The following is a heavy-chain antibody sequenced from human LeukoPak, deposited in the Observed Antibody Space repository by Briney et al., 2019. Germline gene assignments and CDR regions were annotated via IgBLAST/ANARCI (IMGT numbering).Heavy chain of an antibody. V-gene: IGHV3-23*01. Sequence: GGSLRLSCAASGFDFSSFAISWVRQAPGRGLEWVSGISSSGHLAFYADSVKGRFTISRDNSKNTLYLQMNSLRAEDTAVYYCARDPLYDSSGYYVFDYWGQGTLVTVSS. D-gene: IGHD3-22*01. J-gene: IGHJ4*02. CDR2: ISSSGHLA. CDR1: GFDFSSFA. CDR3: ARDPLYDSSGYYVFDY.